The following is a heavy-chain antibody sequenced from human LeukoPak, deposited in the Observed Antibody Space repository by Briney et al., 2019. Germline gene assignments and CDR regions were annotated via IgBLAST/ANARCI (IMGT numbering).Heavy chain of an antibody. CDR3: ARDFWSGYSPVYYYYGMDV. J-gene: IGHJ6*02. CDR1: GYTFTSYD. Sequence: ASVKVSCKASGYTFTSYDINWVRQATGQGLEWMGWMNPNSGNTGYAQKFQGRVTMTRNTSISTAYMELSSLRSEDTAVYYCARDFWSGYSPVYYYYGMDVWGQGTTVTVS. CDR2: MNPNSGNT. V-gene: IGHV1-8*01. D-gene: IGHD3-3*01.